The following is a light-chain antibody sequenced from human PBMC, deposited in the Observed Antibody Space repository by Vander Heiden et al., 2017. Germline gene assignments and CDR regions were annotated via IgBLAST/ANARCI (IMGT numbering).Light chain of an antibody. CDR1: QSVLFSSSNKNS. J-gene: IGKJ1*01. V-gene: IGKV4-1*01. Sequence: DIVMTPSPDSLAVSLGERATINCKSSQSVLFSSSNKNSLAWFQQKPGQPPKLLIFWASTRESGVPDRFSGSGSGTDFTLTISSLQAEDAATYYCQQYYGTPPTFGQGTKVEIK. CDR2: WAS. CDR3: QQYYGTPPT.